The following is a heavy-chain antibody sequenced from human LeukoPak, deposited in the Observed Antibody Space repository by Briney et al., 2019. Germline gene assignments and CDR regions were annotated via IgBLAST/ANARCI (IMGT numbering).Heavy chain of an antibody. V-gene: IGHV4-39*01. CDR1: GGSISSSSYY. D-gene: IGHD6-6*01. CDR2: IYYSGST. Sequence: SETLSLTCTVSGGSISSSSYYWGWIRQPPGKGLEWIGSIYYSGSTYYNPSLKSRVTISVDTSKNQFSLKLSSVTDADTAVYYCASPSIIDEGDYWGQGTLVTVSS. J-gene: IGHJ4*02. CDR3: ASPSIIDEGDY.